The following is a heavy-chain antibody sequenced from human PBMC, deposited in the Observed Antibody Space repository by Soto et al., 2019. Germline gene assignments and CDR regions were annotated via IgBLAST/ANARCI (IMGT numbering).Heavy chain of an antibody. CDR2: IYYSGST. V-gene: IGHV4-30-4*01. CDR3: ARDRMTMYDILTDPYYYGMDV. Sequence: QVQLQESGPGLVKPSQTLSLTCTVSGGSISSGDYYWSWIRQPPGKGLEWIGYIYYSGSTYYNPSLKSRVTISVDTSKNQCSLKLSSVTAADTAVYYCARDRMTMYDILTDPYYYGMDVWGQGTTVTVSS. D-gene: IGHD3-9*01. J-gene: IGHJ6*02. CDR1: GGSISSGDYY.